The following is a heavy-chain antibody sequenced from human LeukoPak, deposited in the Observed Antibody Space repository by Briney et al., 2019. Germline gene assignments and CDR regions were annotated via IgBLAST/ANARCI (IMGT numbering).Heavy chain of an antibody. CDR1: GGPFSGYY. CDR2: INHSGST. CDR3: ARGRRSFHSSGTRPSTPFDY. Sequence: PSETLSLTCAVYGGPFSGYYWSWIRQPPGKGLEWIGEINHSGSTNYNPSLKSRVTISVDTSKNQFSLKLSSVTAADTAVYYCARGRRSFHSSGTRPSTPFDYWGQGTLVTVSS. V-gene: IGHV4-34*01. J-gene: IGHJ4*02. D-gene: IGHD6-19*01.